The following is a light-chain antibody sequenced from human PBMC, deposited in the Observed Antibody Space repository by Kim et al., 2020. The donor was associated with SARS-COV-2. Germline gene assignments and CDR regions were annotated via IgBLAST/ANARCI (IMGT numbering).Light chain of an antibody. CDR2: DVS. Sequence: GPSITISCTGTSSGVFSYNHVSWHQQHPGKAPKVMIYDVSNRPSGVSNRFSGSKSGNTASLTISGLQADYEADYYCASYTSTTTVAFCGGTQLTVL. V-gene: IGLV2-14*03. J-gene: IGLJ2*01. CDR3: ASYTSTTTVA. CDR1: SSGVFSYNH.